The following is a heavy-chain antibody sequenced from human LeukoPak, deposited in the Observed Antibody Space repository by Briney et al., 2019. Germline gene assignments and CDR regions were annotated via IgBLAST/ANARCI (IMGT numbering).Heavy chain of an antibody. J-gene: IGHJ4*02. CDR1: GDSVSSNSAA. Sequence: SQTLSLTCAISGDSVSSNSAAWNWIRQSPSRGLEWLGRTYYRSKWYNDYAVSVKSRITINPDTSKNQFSLQLNSVTPEDTAVYYCARGKGRRTTVTYYFDYWGQGTLVTVSS. CDR2: TYYRSKWYN. V-gene: IGHV6-1*01. CDR3: ARGKGRRTTVTYYFDY. D-gene: IGHD4-17*01.